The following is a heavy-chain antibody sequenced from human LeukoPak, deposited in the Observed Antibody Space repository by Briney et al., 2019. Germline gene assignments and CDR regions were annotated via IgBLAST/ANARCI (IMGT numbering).Heavy chain of an antibody. V-gene: IGHV4-39*07. CDR3: ARTSQWLVDY. CDR2: IYYSGST. Sequence: SETLSLTCTVSGGSISSTNNCWGWIRQPPGKGLEWIGSIYYSGSTYYNPSLKSRVTISVDTSKNQFSLKLSSVTAADTAVYYCARTSQWLVDYWGQGTLVTVSS. J-gene: IGHJ4*02. D-gene: IGHD6-19*01. CDR1: GGSISSTNNC.